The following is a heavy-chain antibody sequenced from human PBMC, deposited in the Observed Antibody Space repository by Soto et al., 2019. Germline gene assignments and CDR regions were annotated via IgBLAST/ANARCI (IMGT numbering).Heavy chain of an antibody. CDR2: IYPGDSDT. Sequence: GESLKISCKGFGYSFTSYWIGWVRQMPGKGMEWMGIIYPGDSDTKYSPSFQGQVTISADKSISTAYLQWSSLKASDTAMYYCARRPATTGVGWFDPWGQGTLVTVSS. CDR1: GYSFTSYW. D-gene: IGHD1-7*01. CDR3: ARRPATTGVGWFDP. V-gene: IGHV5-51*01. J-gene: IGHJ5*02.